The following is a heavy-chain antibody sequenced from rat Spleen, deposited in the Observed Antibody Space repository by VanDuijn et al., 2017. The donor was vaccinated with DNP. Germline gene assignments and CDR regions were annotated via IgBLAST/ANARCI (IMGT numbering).Heavy chain of an antibody. V-gene: IGHV3-1*01. CDR1: SYSITSNY. CDR3: ARAYYDGTYYPYWYFDF. D-gene: IGHD1-12*02. J-gene: IGHJ1*01. CDR2: ISYSGST. Sequence: EVQLQESGPGLVKPSQSLSLTCSVTSYSITSNYWGWIRKFPGNKMEWIGHISYSGSTSYNPSLKSRISITRDTSKNQFFLQLNSVTTEDTATYYCARAYYDGTYYPYWYFDFWGPGTMVTVSS.